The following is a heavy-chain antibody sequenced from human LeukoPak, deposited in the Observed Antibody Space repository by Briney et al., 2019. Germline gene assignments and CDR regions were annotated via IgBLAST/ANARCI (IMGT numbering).Heavy chain of an antibody. V-gene: IGHV3-21*01. D-gene: IGHD5-18*01. CDR1: GFTFSTYS. CDR3: TIHMYDGYEGSSDTTLVRSP. J-gene: IGHJ5*02. CDR2: ISTSGTYI. Sequence: GSLRLSCAASGFTFSTYSMNWVRQAPGKGLEWGSSISTSGTYIYYGDSLKGRFTISRGNAKNSLYLQMHSLRAEDTAVYYCTIHMYDGYEGSSDTTLVRSPWGQGTLVTVSS.